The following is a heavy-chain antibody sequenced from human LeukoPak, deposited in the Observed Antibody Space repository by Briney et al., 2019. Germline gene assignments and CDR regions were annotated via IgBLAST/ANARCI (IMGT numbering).Heavy chain of an antibody. Sequence: SETLSLTCTVSGGSISSSSYYWGWIRQPPGKGLEWIGSIYYSGSTYYNPSLKSRVTISVDTSKNQFSLKLSSVTAADTVVYYCARDLTDQWELLGAFDYWGQGTLVTVSS. CDR1: GGSISSSSYY. CDR3: ARDLTDQWELLGAFDY. J-gene: IGHJ4*02. V-gene: IGHV4-39*07. CDR2: IYYSGST. D-gene: IGHD1-26*01.